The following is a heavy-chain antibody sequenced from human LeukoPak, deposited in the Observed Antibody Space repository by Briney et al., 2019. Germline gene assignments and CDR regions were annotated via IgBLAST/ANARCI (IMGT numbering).Heavy chain of an antibody. J-gene: IGHJ3*02. CDR2: FDPEDGET. D-gene: IGHD6-19*01. Sequence: GASVKVSCKVSGYTLTELSMHWVRQAPGKGLEWMGGFDPEDGETIYAQKFQGRVTMTEDTSTDTAYMELSSLRSEDTAVYYCATYRIAVAGTDAFDIWGQGTMVTVSS. CDR3: ATYRIAVAGTDAFDI. V-gene: IGHV1-24*01. CDR1: GYTLTELS.